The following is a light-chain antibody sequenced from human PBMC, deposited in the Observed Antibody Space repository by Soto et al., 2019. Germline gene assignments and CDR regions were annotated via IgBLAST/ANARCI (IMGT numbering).Light chain of an antibody. V-gene: IGLV2-14*01. CDR1: SSDVGGYNY. CDR3: SSYTSSSTLL. Sequence: QSVLTQPASVSGSPGQSITISCSGTSSDVGGYNYVSWYQQHPGEAPNLLISEVSNRPSAISNRFSGSKSGNTASLTISGLQAEDEADYYCSSYTSSSTLLFGGGTKVTVL. J-gene: IGLJ2*01. CDR2: EVS.